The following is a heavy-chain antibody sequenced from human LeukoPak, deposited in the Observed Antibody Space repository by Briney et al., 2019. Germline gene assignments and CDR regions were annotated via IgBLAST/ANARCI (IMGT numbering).Heavy chain of an antibody. J-gene: IGHJ4*02. V-gene: IGHV5-51*01. CDR1: GYSFTSYW. D-gene: IGHD5-12*01. Sequence: GESLKISCKGSGYSFTSYWIGWVRQMPGKGLEWMGIIYPGDSDTRYSPSFQGQVTISADKSISTAYLQWSSLKASDTAMYYCARVCARYSGYDPYYFDYWGQGTLVTVSS. CDR2: IYPGDSDT. CDR3: ARVCARYSGYDPYYFDY.